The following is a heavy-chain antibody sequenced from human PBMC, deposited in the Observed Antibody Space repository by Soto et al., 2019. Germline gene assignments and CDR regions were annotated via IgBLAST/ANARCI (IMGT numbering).Heavy chain of an antibody. Sequence: QVQLQQWGAGLLKPSETLSLTCAVYGGSFSGYYWSWIRQPPGKGLEWIGEINHSGSTNYNPSLKSRVTISVDTSKNQFSLELSSVTAADTAVYYCARGLIGGNSGCDYWGQGTLVTVSS. CDR1: GGSFSGYY. V-gene: IGHV4-34*01. J-gene: IGHJ4*02. CDR3: ARGLIGGNSGCDY. CDR2: INHSGST. D-gene: IGHD2-21*02.